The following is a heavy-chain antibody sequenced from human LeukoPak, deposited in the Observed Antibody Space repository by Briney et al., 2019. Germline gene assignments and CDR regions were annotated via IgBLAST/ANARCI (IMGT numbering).Heavy chain of an antibody. CDR2: IYTSGST. J-gene: IGHJ4*02. Sequence: SETLSLTCTVSGDSISNFYWSWIRQPAGEGLEWIGRIYTSGSTNYNPSLKSRVTISVDTSKNQFSLKLSSVTAADTAVYYCAGLLPNYFDYWGQGTLVTVSS. V-gene: IGHV4-4*07. CDR3: AGLLPNYFDY. CDR1: GDSISNFY. D-gene: IGHD2/OR15-2a*01.